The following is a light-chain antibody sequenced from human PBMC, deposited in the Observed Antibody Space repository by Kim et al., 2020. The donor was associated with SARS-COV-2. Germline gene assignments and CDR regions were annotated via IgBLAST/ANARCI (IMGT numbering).Light chain of an antibody. CDR1: QSIRSTY. J-gene: IGKJ2*01. V-gene: IGKV3-20*01. CDR2: GAS. Sequence: SQGERDTLSCRASQSIRSTYLAWYQQKPGQAPRLLIYGASSRVTGIPDRFSGSGSGTDFTLTISRLEPEDFAVYYCQQYGSSPPYTFGQGTKLEI. CDR3: QQYGSSPPYT.